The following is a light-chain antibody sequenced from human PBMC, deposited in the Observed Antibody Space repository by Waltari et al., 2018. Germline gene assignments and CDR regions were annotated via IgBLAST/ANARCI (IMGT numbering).Light chain of an antibody. V-gene: IGLV1-47*01. CDR3: AAWDDSLSGPGV. CDR2: RTN. J-gene: IGLJ3*02. CDR1: SSNIGSNY. Sequence: QSVLTQPPSASGTPGQRVTISCSGSSSNIGSNYVYWYQQLPGTAPKLLIYRTNRRPSGVPDRVAGSKSGTSASRAISVLRSEDEADYYCAAWDDSLSGPGVFGGGTKLTVL.